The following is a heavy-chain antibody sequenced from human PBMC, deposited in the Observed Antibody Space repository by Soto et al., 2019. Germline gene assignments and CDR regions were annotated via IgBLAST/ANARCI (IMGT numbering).Heavy chain of an antibody. Sequence: EVQLVESGGGLVQPGGSLKLSCAASGFTFSGSAMHWVRQASGKGLEWVGRIRSKANSYATAYAASVKGRFTISRDDSKNTAYLQMNSLKTEDTAVYYCTTILLDYGDRGDDAFDIWGQGTMVTVSS. CDR3: TTILLDYGDRGDDAFDI. CDR2: IRSKANSYAT. CDR1: GFTFSGSA. V-gene: IGHV3-73*01. J-gene: IGHJ3*02. D-gene: IGHD4-17*01.